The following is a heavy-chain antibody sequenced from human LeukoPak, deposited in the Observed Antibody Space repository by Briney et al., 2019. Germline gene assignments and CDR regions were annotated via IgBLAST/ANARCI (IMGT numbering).Heavy chain of an antibody. CDR2: TYYRSKWYN. CDR1: GDSVSSNSAA. J-gene: IGHJ5*02. V-gene: IGHV6-1*01. Sequence: SQTLSLTCAISGDSVSSNSAAWNWIRQSPSRGLEWLGRTYYRSKWYNDYAVSVKSRITINPDPSKNQFSLQLNSVTPEDTAVYYCARHIAVAEENWFDPWGQGTLVTVSS. D-gene: IGHD6-19*01. CDR3: ARHIAVAEENWFDP.